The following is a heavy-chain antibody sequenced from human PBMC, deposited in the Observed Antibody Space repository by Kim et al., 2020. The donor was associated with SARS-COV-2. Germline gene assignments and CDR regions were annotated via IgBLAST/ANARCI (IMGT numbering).Heavy chain of an antibody. J-gene: IGHJ3*02. Sequence: TYKPYLKRRVTITVDTSKNQFSLKLRSVTAADTAVYYCARNRFQGAFEIWGQGTMVTVSS. CDR3: ARNRFQGAFEI. V-gene: IGHV4-59*01.